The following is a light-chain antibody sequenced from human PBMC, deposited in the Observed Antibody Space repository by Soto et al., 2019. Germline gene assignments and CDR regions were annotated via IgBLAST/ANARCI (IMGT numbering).Light chain of an antibody. J-gene: IGKJ1*01. CDR2: KAS. V-gene: IGKV1-5*03. Sequence: DVQMTQSPSTLSVSVGDRVTITCRASQRVTNWLAWYQQKPGKAPNLLIYKASNLKRGVPSRFSGSGSGTEFTLTITSLQPDDFATYYCQQYNTYKWTFGQGTKVDIK. CDR1: QRVTNW. CDR3: QQYNTYKWT.